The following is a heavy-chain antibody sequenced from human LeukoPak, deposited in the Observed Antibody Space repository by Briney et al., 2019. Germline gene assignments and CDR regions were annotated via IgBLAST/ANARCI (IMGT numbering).Heavy chain of an antibody. V-gene: IGHV3-64D*06. D-gene: IGHD2-2*01. CDR1: GFTFSSYA. Sequence: PGGSLRLSCSASGFTFSSYAMHWVRQAPGKGLEYVSAISSNGGSTYYADSVKGRFTISRDNSKNTLYLQMSSLRVEDTAVYYCVKREGYCSSTSCYPYFDYWGQGTLVTVSS. CDR2: ISSNGGST. J-gene: IGHJ4*02. CDR3: VKREGYCSSTSCYPYFDY.